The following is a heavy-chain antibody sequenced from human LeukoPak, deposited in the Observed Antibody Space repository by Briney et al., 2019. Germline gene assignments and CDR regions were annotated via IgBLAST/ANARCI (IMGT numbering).Heavy chain of an antibody. J-gene: IGHJ4*02. CDR1: GFTFSRYT. V-gene: IGHV3-21*04. D-gene: IGHD3-10*01. Sequence: PGGSLRLSCAASGFTFSRYTMNWVRQAPGKGLEWVSSISRTSTYIYYADSVKGRFTISRDNAKNSLYLQMNSLRAEDTALYYCARGGWFGELLFDYWGQGTLVTVSS. CDR2: ISRTSTYI. CDR3: ARGGWFGELLFDY.